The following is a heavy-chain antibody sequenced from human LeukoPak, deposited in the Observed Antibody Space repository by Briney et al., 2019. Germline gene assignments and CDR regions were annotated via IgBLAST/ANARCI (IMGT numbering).Heavy chain of an antibody. V-gene: IGHV3-7*05. J-gene: IGHJ4*02. D-gene: IGHD1-26*01. CDR2: VKQDGSEK. Sequence: GGSLRLSCAASGFTFSSYWMSWVRQAPGKGLERVANVKQDGSEKYYVDSVKGRFTISRDNAKNSLYLQMNSLRAEDTAVYYCARDKSVGATPLDYWGQGTLVTVSS. CDR1: GFTFSSYW. CDR3: ARDKSVGATPLDY.